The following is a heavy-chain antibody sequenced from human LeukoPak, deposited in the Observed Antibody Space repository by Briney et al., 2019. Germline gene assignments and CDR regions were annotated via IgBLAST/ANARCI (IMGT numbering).Heavy chain of an antibody. CDR3: LGGVAADY. V-gene: IGHV3-7*01. Sequence: QAGGSLRLSCAASRFTFSYYWMTWVRQAPGKGVEWVANIKQDASDKHYADSVKGRFTISRGNAKNSLYLQMNSLRVEDTAVYYCLGGVAADYRGRGTLVTVSS. CDR2: IKQDASDK. CDR1: RFTFSYYW. J-gene: IGHJ4*02. D-gene: IGHD3-16*01.